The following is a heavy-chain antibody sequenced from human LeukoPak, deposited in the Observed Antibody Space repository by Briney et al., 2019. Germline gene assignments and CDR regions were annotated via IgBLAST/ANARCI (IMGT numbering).Heavy chain of an antibody. V-gene: IGHV3-9*01. J-gene: IGHJ4*02. CDR1: GFTFDDYA. Sequence: GRSLRLSCAASGFTFDDYATHWVRQAPGKGLEGVSGISWNSGSIDYADSVKGRFTISRDNAKNSLYLQMNSLRAEDTALYYCAKDIAAAGLDYWGQGTLVTVSS. CDR3: AKDIAAAGLDY. CDR2: ISWNSGSI. D-gene: IGHD6-13*01.